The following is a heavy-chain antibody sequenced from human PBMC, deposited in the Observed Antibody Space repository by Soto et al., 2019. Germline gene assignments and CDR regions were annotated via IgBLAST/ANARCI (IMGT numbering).Heavy chain of an antibody. CDR2: IYYSGST. CDR1: GCSISSSSYY. J-gene: IGHJ4*02. D-gene: IGHD5-18*01. Sequence: SETLSLTCTVSGCSISSSSYYWGWIRQPPGKGLEWIGSIYYSGSTYYNPSLKSRVTISVDTSKNQFSLKLSSVTAADTAVYYCARFGYVDTAMVYYFDYWGQGTLVTVSS. V-gene: IGHV4-39*01. CDR3: ARFGYVDTAMVYYFDY.